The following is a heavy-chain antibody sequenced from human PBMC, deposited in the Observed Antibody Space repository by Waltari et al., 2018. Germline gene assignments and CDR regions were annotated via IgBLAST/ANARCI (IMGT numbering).Heavy chain of an antibody. Sequence: QLQLQESGPGLVKPSGTLSLTCSVSGVSMTNTDFWSWVRQPPGKGLELIGQIHRSGRTNYNPSFASRVSMSIDTSNNHFSLMVTSATAADTAVYYCARDRGRGLYLDSWGQGTLVTVSP. CDR1: GVSMTNTDF. CDR2: IHRSGRT. D-gene: IGHD2-15*01. J-gene: IGHJ4*02. CDR3: ARDRGRGLYLDS. V-gene: IGHV4-4*02.